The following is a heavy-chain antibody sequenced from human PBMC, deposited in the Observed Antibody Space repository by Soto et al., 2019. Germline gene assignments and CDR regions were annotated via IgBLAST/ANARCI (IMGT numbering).Heavy chain of an antibody. CDR3: ARVMRLDFWSGPPHYYYYYGMDV. J-gene: IGHJ6*02. D-gene: IGHD3-3*01. CDR1: GGSFSGYY. Sequence: TSETLSLTCAVYGGSFSGYYWSWIRQPPGKGLEWIGGINHSGSTNYNPSLKSRVTISVDTSKNQFSLKLSSVTAADTAVYYCARVMRLDFWSGPPHYYYYYGMDVWGQGTTVTVSS. CDR2: INHSGST. V-gene: IGHV4-34*01.